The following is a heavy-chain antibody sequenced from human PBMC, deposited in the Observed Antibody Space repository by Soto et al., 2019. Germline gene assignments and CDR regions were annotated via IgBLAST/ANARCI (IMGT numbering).Heavy chain of an antibody. Sequence: EVQLVESGGGLVKPGGSLRLSCAASGFTFSSYSMNWVRQAPGKGLEWVSSISSSSSYIYYADSVKGRFTISRDNAKNSLYLQMNSLRAEDTAVYYWARGRGAAGTDSVQDYGMDVWGQGTTVTVSS. J-gene: IGHJ6*02. CDR2: ISSSSSYI. CDR1: GFTFSSYS. V-gene: IGHV3-21*01. CDR3: ARGRGAAGTDSVQDYGMDV. D-gene: IGHD6-13*01.